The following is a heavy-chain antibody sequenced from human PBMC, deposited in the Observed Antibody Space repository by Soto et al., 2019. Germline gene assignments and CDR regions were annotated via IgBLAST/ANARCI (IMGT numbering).Heavy chain of an antibody. CDR1: GGSISSYY. J-gene: IGHJ5*02. D-gene: IGHD2-21*01. V-gene: IGHV4-59*01. CDR3: ARGLGEPNEFDP. Sequence: KASETLSLTCTVSGGSISSYYWSWIRQPPGKGLEWIGYIYYSGSTNYNPSLKSRVTISVDTSKNQFSLKLSSVTAADTAVYYCARGLGEPNEFDPWGQGTLVTVSS. CDR2: IYYSGST.